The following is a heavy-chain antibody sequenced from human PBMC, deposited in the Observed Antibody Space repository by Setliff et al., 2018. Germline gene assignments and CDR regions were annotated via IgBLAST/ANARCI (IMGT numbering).Heavy chain of an antibody. CDR1: KYIFMKYH. J-gene: IGHJ3*02. D-gene: IGHD3-16*01. Sequence: ASVKVSCKASKYIFMKYHINWVRLAPGQGLEWMGRVNTKTGNPTYAQGFAGRFVFSLDTSVTTAFLEIRSLKSEDTAIYYCTTDKDAPSYYHDEDVFDMWGQGTGVTVSS. V-gene: IGHV7-4-1*02. CDR2: VNTKTGNP. CDR3: TTDKDAPSYYHDEDVFDM.